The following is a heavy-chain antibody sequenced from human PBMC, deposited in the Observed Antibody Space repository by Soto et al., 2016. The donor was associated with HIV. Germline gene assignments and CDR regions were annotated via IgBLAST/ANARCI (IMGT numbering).Heavy chain of an antibody. J-gene: IGHJ5*02. Sequence: VQLQELGPGLVKPSETLSLTCSVSGGSMSSSGHYWGWIRQSPGKGLEWIGNVFYSGITYLNPSLSGRLTLSVDTSTNQFFLKLNSVTAADTGVYYCVRPGGGSCCYWFDLWGQGKWVIVSS. V-gene: IGHV4-39*01. CDR1: GGSMSSSGHY. D-gene: IGHD2-15*01. CDR2: VFYSGIT. CDR3: VRPGGGSCCYWFDL.